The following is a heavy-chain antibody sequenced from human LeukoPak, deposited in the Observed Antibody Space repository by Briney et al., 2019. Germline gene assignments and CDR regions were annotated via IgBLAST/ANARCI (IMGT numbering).Heavy chain of an antibody. CDR3: VKDRWGYCSGGSCYTLDC. V-gene: IGHV3-64D*09. CDR1: GFTFSSYA. J-gene: IGHJ4*02. Sequence: GGSLRLSCSASGFTFSSYAMHWVRQAPGKGLEYISAIHSNEGSTYYADSVKGRFSISRDNSKNTLYLQMSSLRAEDTAVYYCVKDRWGYCSGGSCYTLDCWGQGTLVTV. D-gene: IGHD2-15*01. CDR2: IHSNEGST.